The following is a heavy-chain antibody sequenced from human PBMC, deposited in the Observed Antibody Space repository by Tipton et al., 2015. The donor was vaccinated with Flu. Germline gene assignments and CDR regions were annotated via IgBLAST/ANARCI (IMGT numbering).Heavy chain of an antibody. Sequence: TLSLTCSVSGGSIRSSSDYWGWVRQPPGKGLEWIGSIYTSGSTKYNPSLKSRLSMSVDTSKSQISLKLTSVTAADTAVYYCARGSGSGTYVIFDFWGQGTLVTVSS. CDR1: GGSIRSSSDY. CDR3: ARGSGSGTYVIFDF. D-gene: IGHD3-10*01. V-gene: IGHV4-39*07. CDR2: IYTSGST. J-gene: IGHJ4*02.